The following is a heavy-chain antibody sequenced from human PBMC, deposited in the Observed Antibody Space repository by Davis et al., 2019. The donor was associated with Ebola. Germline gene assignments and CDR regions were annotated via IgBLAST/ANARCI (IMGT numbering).Heavy chain of an antibody. V-gene: IGHV3-23*01. D-gene: IGHD3-10*01. CDR3: GRSVDRTVRGVGY. CDR1: GFSFDSYA. Sequence: PGGSLRLSCAASGFSFDSYAMAWVRQAPGDGLEWVALISASGGNTYYADPVKDRFTISRDNSKNTLYLQMNSLRAEDTAVYFCGRSVDRTVRGVGYWGQGALVTVSS. CDR2: ISASGGNT. J-gene: IGHJ4*02.